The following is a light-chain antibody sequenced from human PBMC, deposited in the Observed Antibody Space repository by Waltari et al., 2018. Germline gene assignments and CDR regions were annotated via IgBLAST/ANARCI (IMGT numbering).Light chain of an antibody. CDR3: GGCDSSLSAYV. J-gene: IGLJ1*01. Sequence: QSVVTQPPSVSAAPGQKVTISCSGSSFNIWKNHVSWYKQHPGTAPTLLLYETDKHASVIPGRFADADSGTSATLGSTGHQSADDADYYCGGCDSSLSAYVCG. CDR1: SFNIWKNH. CDR2: ETD. V-gene: IGLV1-51*02.